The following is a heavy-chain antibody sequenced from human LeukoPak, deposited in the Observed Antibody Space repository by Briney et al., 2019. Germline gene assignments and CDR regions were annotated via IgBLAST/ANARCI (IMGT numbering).Heavy chain of an antibody. CDR2: IYYSGST. Sequence: PSETLSLTCTVSGGSISSSSYYWGWIRQPPGKGLEWIGSIYYSGSTYYNPSLKSRVTISVDTSKNQFSLKLSSVTAADTAVYYCATAEKGVVTAPAHYYYYGMDVWGQGTTVTVSS. CDR1: GGSISSSSYY. CDR3: ATAEKGVVTAPAHYYYYGMDV. V-gene: IGHV4-39*01. J-gene: IGHJ6*02. D-gene: IGHD3-10*01.